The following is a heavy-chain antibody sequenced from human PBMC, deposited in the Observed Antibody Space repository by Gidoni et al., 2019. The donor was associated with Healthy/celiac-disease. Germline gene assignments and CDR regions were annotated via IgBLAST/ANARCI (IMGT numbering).Heavy chain of an antibody. D-gene: IGHD3-10*01. CDR3: ARDWRGGPMVRGLHSPGY. CDR1: GYTFTGYY. V-gene: IGHV1-2*02. J-gene: IGHJ4*02. Sequence: QVQLVQSGAEVKKPGASVKVSCKASGYTFTGYYMHWVRQAPGQGLEWMGWINPNSGGTNYAQKFQGRVTMTRDTSISTAYMELSRLRSDDTAVYYCARDWRGGPMVRGLHSPGYWGQGTLVTVSS. CDR2: INPNSGGT.